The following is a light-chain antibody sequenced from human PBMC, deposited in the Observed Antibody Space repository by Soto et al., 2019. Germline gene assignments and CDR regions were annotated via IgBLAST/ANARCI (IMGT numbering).Light chain of an antibody. CDR2: GAS. J-gene: IGKJ5*01. V-gene: IGKV3-15*01. Sequence: EIVMTQSPITLSLSPGERATLFCRASQSVSINLAWYQQNPGQAPRLLIYGASTRATGVPARFSGSGSGTEFTLSINSLQSEDFAIYYCQQYSDWPLTFGQGTRLEIK. CDR1: QSVSIN. CDR3: QQYSDWPLT.